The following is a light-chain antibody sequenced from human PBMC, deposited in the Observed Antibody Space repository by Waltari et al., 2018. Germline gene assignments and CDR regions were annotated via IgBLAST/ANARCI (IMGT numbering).Light chain of an antibody. J-gene: IGLJ1*01. Sequence: QSALTQPASVPGSPGQSPTISCTGRSSDIGDYNYVSWYQQYPGQAPKLILFDVTDRPSGVSPRFSGSKSGNTASLTISGLQTEDEADYYCNSYTSTSTLVFGTGTKVTVL. V-gene: IGLV2-14*03. CDR3: NSYTSTSTLV. CDR1: SSDIGDYNY. CDR2: DVT.